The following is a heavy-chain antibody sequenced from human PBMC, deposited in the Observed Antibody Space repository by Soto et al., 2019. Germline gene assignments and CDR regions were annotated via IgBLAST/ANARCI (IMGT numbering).Heavy chain of an antibody. J-gene: IGHJ4*02. CDR1: GFTFSSYW. CDR2: INSDGSST. Sequence: GGSLRLSCAASGFTFSSYWMHWVRQAPGKGLVWVSRINSDGSSTTYADAVKGRFTISRDNFKNTLYLQMNSLRAEDTAVYYCAKGGSSGWYLFDYWGQGTLVTVSS. CDR3: AKGGSSGWYLFDY. D-gene: IGHD6-13*01. V-gene: IGHV3-74*01.